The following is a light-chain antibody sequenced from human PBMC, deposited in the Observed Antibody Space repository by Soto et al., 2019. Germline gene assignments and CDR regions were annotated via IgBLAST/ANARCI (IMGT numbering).Light chain of an antibody. CDR1: SSDVGGYNY. CDR3: CSYAGSYIFYV. V-gene: IGLV2-11*01. Sequence: QSALTQPRSVSGSPGQSVTISCTGTSSDVGGYNYVSWYQQHPGKAPKLMIYDVSKRPSGVPDRFSGSKSGNTASLTISGLQAEDEADYHCCSYAGSYIFYVFGTGTKVTVL. CDR2: DVS. J-gene: IGLJ1*01.